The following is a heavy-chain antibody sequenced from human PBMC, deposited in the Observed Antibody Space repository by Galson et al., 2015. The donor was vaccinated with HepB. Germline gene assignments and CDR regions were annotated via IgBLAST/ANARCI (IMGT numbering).Heavy chain of an antibody. J-gene: IGHJ6*02. Sequence: SVKVSCKASGYTFTSYYMHWVRQAPGQGLEWMGIIKPSGCSTSYAQKFQGRVTMTRDTSKSTVYMELSSLRSEDTAVYYCARDRRETAAGSYYYGMDVWGQGTTVTVSS. V-gene: IGHV1-46*01. CDR3: ARDRRETAAGSYYYGMDV. D-gene: IGHD6-13*01. CDR2: IKPSGCST. CDR1: GYTFTSYY.